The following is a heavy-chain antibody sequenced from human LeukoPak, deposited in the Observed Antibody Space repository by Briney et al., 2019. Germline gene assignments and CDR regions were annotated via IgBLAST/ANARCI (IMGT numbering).Heavy chain of an antibody. CDR3: ARATTYDILTGYFDY. CDR2: ISAYNGNT. CDR1: GYTFTSYG. J-gene: IGHJ4*02. D-gene: IGHD3-9*01. V-gene: IGHV1-18*01. Sequence: ASVKVSCKASGYTFTSYGISWVRQAPGQGLEWMGWISAYNGNTNYAQKFQGRVTMTRDTSTSTVYMELSSLRSEDTAVYYCARATTYDILTGYFDYWGQGTLVTVSS.